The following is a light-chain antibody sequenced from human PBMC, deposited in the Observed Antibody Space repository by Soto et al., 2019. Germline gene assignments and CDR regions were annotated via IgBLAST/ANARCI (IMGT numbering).Light chain of an antibody. V-gene: IGKV1-39*01. Sequence: DIQMTQSPSTLSGSVGDRVTTTCRASQTISSWLAWCQQKPGKAPKLLIHAASSLQSGVPSRFSGSGSGTDFTLTISSLQPEDFATYYCQQSYSTPITFGQGTRLEIK. J-gene: IGKJ5*01. CDR1: QTISSW. CDR2: AAS. CDR3: QQSYSTPIT.